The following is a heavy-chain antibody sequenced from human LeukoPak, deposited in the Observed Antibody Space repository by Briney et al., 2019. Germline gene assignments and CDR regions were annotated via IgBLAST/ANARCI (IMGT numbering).Heavy chain of an antibody. CDR1: GYTLTELS. Sequence: SVKVSCKVSGYTLTELSMHWVRQAPGQGLEWMGRIIPIFGTANYAQKFQGRVTITTDESTSTAYMELSSLRSEDTAVYYCARDGTGAPNYYDSSGFDYWGQGTLVTVSS. J-gene: IGHJ4*02. D-gene: IGHD3-22*01. CDR3: ARDGTGAPNYYDSSGFDY. CDR2: IIPIFGTA. V-gene: IGHV1-69*05.